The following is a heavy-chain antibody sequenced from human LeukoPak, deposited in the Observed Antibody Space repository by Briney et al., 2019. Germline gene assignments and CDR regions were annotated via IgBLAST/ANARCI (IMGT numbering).Heavy chain of an antibody. J-gene: IGHJ4*02. Sequence: GGSLRLSCAASGFTFSSYAMHWVCQAPGKGLEWVAVISYDGSNKYYADSVKGRFTISRDNSKNTLYLQMNSLRAEDTAVYYCALDHSSGYRFDYWGQGTLVTVSS. D-gene: IGHD3-22*01. CDR2: ISYDGSNK. V-gene: IGHV3-30*04. CDR1: GFTFSSYA. CDR3: ALDHSSGYRFDY.